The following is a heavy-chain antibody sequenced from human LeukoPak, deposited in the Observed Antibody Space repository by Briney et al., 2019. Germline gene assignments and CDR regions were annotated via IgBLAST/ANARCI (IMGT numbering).Heavy chain of an antibody. D-gene: IGHD3-16*02. V-gene: IGHV3-21*01. CDR2: ISSSSSYI. CDR3: ARDLKGTYYDYVWGSYRRPYYYYGMDV. CDR1: GFTFSSYS. Sequence: GGSLRLSCAASGFTFSSYSMNWVRQAPGKGLEWVSSISSSSSYIYYADSVKGRFTISRDNAKNSLYLQMNSLRAEDTAVYYCARDLKGTYYDYVWGSYRRPYYYYGMDVWGQGTTVTVSS. J-gene: IGHJ6*02.